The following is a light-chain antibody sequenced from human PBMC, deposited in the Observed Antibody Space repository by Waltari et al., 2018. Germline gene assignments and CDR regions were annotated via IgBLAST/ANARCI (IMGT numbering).Light chain of an antibody. CDR3: CSYAGRYTSV. V-gene: IGLV2-11*01. CDR1: NSDVGAYNY. Sequence: QSALTQPRPVSGSPGQSVTLPCPGTNSDVGAYNYVSWYQQRPDKAPQLVIYDVDKRPSEVPDRFSGSKAGNTASLTISGLQADDEADYYCCSYAGRYTSVFGGGTKVTVL. J-gene: IGLJ2*01. CDR2: DVD.